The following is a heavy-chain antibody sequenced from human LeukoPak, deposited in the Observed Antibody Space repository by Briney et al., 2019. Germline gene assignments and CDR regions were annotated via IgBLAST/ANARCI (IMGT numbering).Heavy chain of an antibody. D-gene: IGHD2-2*01. CDR1: GFTFSSYW. CDR2: IKQDGSEK. Sequence: GGSLRLSCAASGFTFSSYWMSWVRQAPGKGLKWVANIKQDGSEKYYVDSVEGRFTISRDNAKNSLYLQMNSLRAEDTAVYYCARDQRYCSSSSCPWEPFDYWGQGTLVTVSS. J-gene: IGHJ4*02. CDR3: ARDQRYCSSSSCPWEPFDY. V-gene: IGHV3-7*05.